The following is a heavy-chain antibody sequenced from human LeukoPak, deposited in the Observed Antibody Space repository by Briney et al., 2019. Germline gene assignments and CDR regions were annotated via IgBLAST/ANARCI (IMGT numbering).Heavy chain of an antibody. V-gene: IGHV1-18*01. D-gene: IGHD6-25*01. CDR3: ARDGDSGXXXXXISHX. CDR2: IGAYTGNT. Sequence: ASVKVSCKASGYTFTKYGVSWVRQAPGQGLEWMGWIGAYTGNTNYVKKFQGRVTLTRDTSTSTAYMELKSLRSDDTAVYYCARDGDSGXXXXXISHXXGQXTLVTX. CDR1: GYTFTKYG. J-gene: IGHJ4*02.